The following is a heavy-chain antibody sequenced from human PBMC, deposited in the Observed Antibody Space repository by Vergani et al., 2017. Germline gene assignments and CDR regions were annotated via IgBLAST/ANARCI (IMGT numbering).Heavy chain of an antibody. J-gene: IGHJ5*02. CDR3: ARASIGVPAARFNNWFDP. D-gene: IGHD2-2*01. V-gene: IGHV4-61*10. CDR1: GGSVSSGSYY. CDR2: IYYSGST. Sequence: QLQLQESGPGLVKPSETLSLTCTVSGGSVSSGSYYWSWIRQPAGKGLEWIGYIYYSGSTHYNPSLKSRVTISVDTAKNQFSLKLSSVTAADTAVYYCARASIGVPAARFNNWFDPWGQGTLVTVSS.